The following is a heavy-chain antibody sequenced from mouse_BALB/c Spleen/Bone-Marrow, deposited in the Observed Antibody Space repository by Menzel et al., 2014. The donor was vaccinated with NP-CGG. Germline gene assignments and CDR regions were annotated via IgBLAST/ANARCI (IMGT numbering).Heavy chain of an antibody. CDR3: ARVGYGNYSYYFDY. Sequence: QVQLQQSGPGLVAPSQSLSIPCTVSGFSLTGFGVNWARQPPGKGLEWLGIIWGDGNTDYTSALKSRLTISKDNSKSQVFLKMTSLQTDDTARYYCARVGYGNYSYYFDYWGQGTTLTVSP. D-gene: IGHD2-1*01. CDR1: GFSLTGFG. V-gene: IGHV2-6-7*01. CDR2: IWGDGNT. J-gene: IGHJ2*01.